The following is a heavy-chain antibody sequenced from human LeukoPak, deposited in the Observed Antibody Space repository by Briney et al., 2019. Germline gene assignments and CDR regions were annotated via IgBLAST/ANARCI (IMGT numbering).Heavy chain of an antibody. CDR2: FIPILETT. CDR3: ARESEAYYYGSGTYGTFDY. V-gene: IGHV1-69*04. D-gene: IGHD3-10*01. J-gene: IGHJ4*02. Sequence: SVNVSCKTSGGTFSSYAITWVRQAPGQGLEWMGRFIPILETTNYAQTFQARVTITGDKSTYTAYMELSSLRSEDTAVYFCARESEAYYYGSGTYGTFDYWGQGTLVTVSS. CDR1: GGTFSSYA.